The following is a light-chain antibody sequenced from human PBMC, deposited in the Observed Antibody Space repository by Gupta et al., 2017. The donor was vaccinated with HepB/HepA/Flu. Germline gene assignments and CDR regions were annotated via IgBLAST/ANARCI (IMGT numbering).Light chain of an antibody. V-gene: IGLV1-40*01. CDR2: GNS. Sequence: QSVLTQPPSLSGAPVQRVTISCTGSSSNIGAGYDVHWYQQLPGTAPNLLIYGNSNRPSGVPDRFSGSKSGTSASLAITGLQAEDEADYYCQSYDSSLSGVVFGGGTKLTVL. CDR1: SSNIGAGYD. J-gene: IGLJ2*01. CDR3: QSYDSSLSGVV.